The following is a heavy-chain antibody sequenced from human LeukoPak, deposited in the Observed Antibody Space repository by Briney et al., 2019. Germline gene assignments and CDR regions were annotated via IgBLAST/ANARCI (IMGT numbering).Heavy chain of an antibody. V-gene: IGHV1-2*02. D-gene: IGHD5-18*01. CDR3: ARVDTAMVYDY. Sequence: ASVKVSCKASGYTFTVYYMHWVRQAPGQGLEWMGWINPNSGGTNNAQKFQGRVTMTRDTSISTAYMELSRLRSDDTAVYYCARVDTAMVYDYWGQGTLVTVSS. CDR2: INPNSGGT. J-gene: IGHJ4*02. CDR1: GYTFTVYY.